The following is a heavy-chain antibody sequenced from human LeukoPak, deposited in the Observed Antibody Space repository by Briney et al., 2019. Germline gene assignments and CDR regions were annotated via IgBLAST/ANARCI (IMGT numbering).Heavy chain of an antibody. CDR2: ISSNGRTI. CDR1: KYTFRDYY. V-gene: IGHV3-11*01. D-gene: IGHD3-10*01. J-gene: IGHJ5*02. CDR3: VRDSPRVRGWFDP. Sequence: GGSLRLSCAASKYTFRDYYMSWVRQAPGKGPEWIAYISSNGRTIYYADSVRGRFTISRDNDKSSMYLLMNSLRVDDTAVYYCVRDSPRVRGWFDPWGQGTLVTVSS.